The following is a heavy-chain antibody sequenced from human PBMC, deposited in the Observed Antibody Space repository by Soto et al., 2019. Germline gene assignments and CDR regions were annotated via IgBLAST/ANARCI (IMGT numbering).Heavy chain of an antibody. V-gene: IGHV3-21*01. CDR2: ISSSSSYI. J-gene: IGHJ6*03. Sequence: PGGSLRLSCAASGFTFSSYSMNWVRQAPGKGLEWVSSISSSSSYIYYADSVKGRFTISRDNAKSSLYLQMNSLRAEDTAVYYCARETRSPPDMDVWGKGTTVTVSS. CDR3: ARETRSPPDMDV. CDR1: GFTFSSYS.